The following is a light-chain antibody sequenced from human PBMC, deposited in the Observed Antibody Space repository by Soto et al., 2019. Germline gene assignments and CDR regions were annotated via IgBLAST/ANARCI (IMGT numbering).Light chain of an antibody. V-gene: IGKV3-15*01. CDR1: QSVSSN. Sequence: EIVMTQSPATLSVSPGERATLSCRASQSVSSNLAWYQQKPGQAPRLLIYGASARATGIPARFSGSGSGTEFTLTISSLQPEDFAVYYCQQYSNWWTFGQGTKVEIK. CDR2: GAS. CDR3: QQYSNWWT. J-gene: IGKJ1*01.